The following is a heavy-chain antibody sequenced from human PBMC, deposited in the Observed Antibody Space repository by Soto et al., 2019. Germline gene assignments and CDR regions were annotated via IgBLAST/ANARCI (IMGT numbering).Heavy chain of an antibody. V-gene: IGHV3-11*06. D-gene: IGHD1-1*01. CDR1: GFTFSDYY. Sequence: PGGSLRLSCEGSGFTFSDYYISWIRQAPGKGLEWISYSSNSGTFSRYADSVKGRFSISRDNTKNLLCLQMNSLRAEDTAVYYCARSGDNYNSLDYWGQGTPVTVSS. CDR3: ARSGDNYNSLDY. CDR2: SSNSGTFS. J-gene: IGHJ4*02.